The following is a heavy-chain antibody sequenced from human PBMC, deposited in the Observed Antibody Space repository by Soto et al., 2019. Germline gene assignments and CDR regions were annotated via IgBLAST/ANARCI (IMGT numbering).Heavy chain of an antibody. CDR2: LIPIFGTA. Sequence: QVQLVQSGAEVKTPGSSVKVSCKASGGTFSSYASSWVRQAPGQGLEWMGGLIPIFGTADYAQKFQGRVTITADESTSTAYMELSSLRSEDTAVYYCALHYGSGSNYYYYGMDVWGQGTTVTVSS. D-gene: IGHD3-10*01. V-gene: IGHV1-69*12. CDR1: GGTFSSYA. J-gene: IGHJ6*02. CDR3: ALHYGSGSNYYYYGMDV.